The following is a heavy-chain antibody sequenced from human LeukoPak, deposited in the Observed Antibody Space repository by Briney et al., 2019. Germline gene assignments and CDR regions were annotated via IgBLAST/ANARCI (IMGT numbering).Heavy chain of an antibody. J-gene: IGHJ4*01. CDR1: GFTFSSYG. CDR2: ISYDGSNK. CDR3: ATAEGFVDY. Sequence: GGSLRLSCAASGFTFSSYGMHWVRQAPGKGLEWVAVISYDGSNKYYADSVKGRFTISRDNSKNTLYLQMNSLRAEDTAVYYCATAEGFVDYWGQEPWSPSPQ. V-gene: IGHV3-30*03.